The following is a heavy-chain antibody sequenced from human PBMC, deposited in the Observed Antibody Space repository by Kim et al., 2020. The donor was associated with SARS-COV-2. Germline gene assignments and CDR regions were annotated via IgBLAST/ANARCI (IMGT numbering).Heavy chain of an antibody. CDR1: GGSFSGYY. CDR3: ARGDPGYQLRSYYYGMDV. Sequence: SETLSLTCAVYGGSFSGYYWSWIRQPPGKGLEWIGEINHSGSTNYNPSLKSRVTISVDTSKNQFSLKLSSVTAADTAVYYCARGDPGYQLRSYYYGMDVWGQGTTVTVSS. CDR2: INHSGST. V-gene: IGHV4-34*01. J-gene: IGHJ6*02. D-gene: IGHD2-2*01.